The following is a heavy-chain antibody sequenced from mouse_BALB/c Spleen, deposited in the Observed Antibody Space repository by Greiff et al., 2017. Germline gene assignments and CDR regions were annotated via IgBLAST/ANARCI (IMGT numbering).Heavy chain of an antibody. CDR3: ARDRGYGAWFAY. Sequence: VQLVESGGGLVKPGGSLKLSCAASGFTFSDYYMYWVRQTPEKRLEWVATISDGGSYTYYPDSVKGRFTISRDNAKNNLYLQMSSLKSEDTAMYYCARDRGYGAWFAYWGQGTLVTVSA. V-gene: IGHV5-4*02. CDR1: GFTFSDYY. J-gene: IGHJ3*01. D-gene: IGHD2-14*01. CDR2: ISDGGSYT.